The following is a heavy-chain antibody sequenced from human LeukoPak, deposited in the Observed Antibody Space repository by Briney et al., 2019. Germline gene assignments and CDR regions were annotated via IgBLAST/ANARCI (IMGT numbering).Heavy chain of an antibody. Sequence: GGSLRLSCVASGFTFSGSAIHWVRQASGKGLESVGHIRSKTNNYATAYAASVKGRFTISRDDSKNTAYLQMSSLETEDTAIYYCAKVARLTTVTNRAPFDYWGQGTLVTVSS. D-gene: IGHD4-17*01. J-gene: IGHJ4*02. V-gene: IGHV3-73*01. CDR1: GFTFSGSA. CDR2: IRSKTNNYAT. CDR3: AKVARLTTVTNRAPFDY.